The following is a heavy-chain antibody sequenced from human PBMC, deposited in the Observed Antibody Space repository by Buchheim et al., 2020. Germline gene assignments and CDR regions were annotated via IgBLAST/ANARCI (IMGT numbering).Heavy chain of an antibody. CDR2: INPSGGST. J-gene: IGHJ6*02. Sequence: QVQLVQSGAEVKKPGASVKVFCKASGYTFTSYYMHWVRQAPGQGLEWMGIINPSGGSTSYAQQFQGRVTMTRDTSTSTVYMELSSLRSEDTAVYYGAGEKILLLGDYYYGMDVWGQGTT. CDR1: GYTFTSYY. V-gene: IGHV1-46*01. CDR3: AGEKILLLGDYYYGMDV. D-gene: IGHD3-22*01.